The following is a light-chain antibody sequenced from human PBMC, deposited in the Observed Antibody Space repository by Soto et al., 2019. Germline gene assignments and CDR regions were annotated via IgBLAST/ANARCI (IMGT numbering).Light chain of an antibody. CDR1: QSVLYSSNNKNY. V-gene: IGKV4-1*01. CDR3: QQYYSTPYT. J-gene: IGKJ2*01. CDR2: WAS. Sequence: DILMTQSPDSLAVSLGERATINCKSSQSVLYSSNNKNYLAWYQQKPGQPPKLLIYWASTRESGVPDRFSCSGSGTDFALTISSLQAEDVAVYYCQQYYSTPYTFDQGTKLEIK.